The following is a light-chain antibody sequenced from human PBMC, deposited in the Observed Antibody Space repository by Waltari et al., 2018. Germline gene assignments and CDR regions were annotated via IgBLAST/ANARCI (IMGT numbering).Light chain of an antibody. CDR1: SGHSSTV. CDR2: VNSDGSN. CDR3: QTGGHGTWV. J-gene: IGLJ3*02. V-gene: IGLV4-69*01. Sequence: QLVLTQSPSASASLGASVKLTSTLSSGHSSTVIAWLQPQPEKGPRYLMKVNSDGSNSKGDEIPDRFSGSSSGAERYLTISSLQSEDEADYYCQTGGHGTWVFGGGTKLTVL.